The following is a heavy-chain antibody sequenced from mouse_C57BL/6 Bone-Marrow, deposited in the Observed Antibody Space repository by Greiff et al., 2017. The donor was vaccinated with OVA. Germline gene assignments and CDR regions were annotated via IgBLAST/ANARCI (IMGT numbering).Heavy chain of an antibody. D-gene: IGHD1-1*01. CDR3: AAGYYGSSYVPYWYFDV. V-gene: IGHV1-82*01. CDR1: GYAFSSSW. CDR2: IYPGDGDT. J-gene: IGHJ1*03. Sequence: QVQLQQSGPELVKPGASVKISCKASGYAFSSSWMNWVKQRPGKGLEWIGRIYPGDGDTNYNGKFKGKATLTAAKSSSTAYMQLSSLTSEYSAVYFCAAGYYGSSYVPYWYFDVWGTGTTVTVSS.